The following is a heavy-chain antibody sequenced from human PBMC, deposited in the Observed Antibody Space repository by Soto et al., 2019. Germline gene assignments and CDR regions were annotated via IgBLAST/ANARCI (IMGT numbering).Heavy chain of an antibody. Sequence: GGSLRLSCAASGFTFSSYGMHWVRQAPGKGLEWVSSIANSGSYIYDTDSVKGRFTISRDNTKDSLYLQMNSLRAEDTAIYYCARGSAFIGLDYWGQGTPVTVSS. D-gene: IGHD1-26*01. V-gene: IGHV3-21*01. J-gene: IGHJ4*02. CDR2: IANSGSYI. CDR3: ARGSAFIGLDY. CDR1: GFTFSSYG.